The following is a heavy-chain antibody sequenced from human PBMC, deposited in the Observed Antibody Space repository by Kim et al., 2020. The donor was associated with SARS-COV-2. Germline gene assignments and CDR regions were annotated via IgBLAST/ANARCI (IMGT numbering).Heavy chain of an antibody. V-gene: IGHV3-7*01. CDR3: ARDLKVLWFGELSDWFAP. CDR2: IKQDGSEK. Sequence: GGSLRLSCAASGFTFSSYWMSWVRQAPGKGLEWVANIKQDGSEKYYVDSVKGRFTISRDNAKNSLYLQMNSLRAEDTAVYYCARDLKVLWFGELSDWFAPWGQGTLVTVSS. CDR1: GFTFSSYW. D-gene: IGHD3-10*01. J-gene: IGHJ5*02.